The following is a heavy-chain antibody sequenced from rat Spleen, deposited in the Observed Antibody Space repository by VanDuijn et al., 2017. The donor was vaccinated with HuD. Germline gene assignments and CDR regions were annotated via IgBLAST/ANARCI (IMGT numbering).Heavy chain of an antibody. CDR1: GFTFSNYD. Sequence: EVQLVESGGGLVHPGESLKLSCAASGFTFSNYDMAWVRQAPTKGLEWVASISTGGGSTYYPDSVKGRFTISRDNAKSTLYLQMDSLRSEDTATYYCARRYDFDFWGQGVMVTVSS. D-gene: IGHD2-1*01. CDR2: ISTGGGST. CDR3: ARRYDFDF. V-gene: IGHV5-25*01. J-gene: IGHJ2*01.